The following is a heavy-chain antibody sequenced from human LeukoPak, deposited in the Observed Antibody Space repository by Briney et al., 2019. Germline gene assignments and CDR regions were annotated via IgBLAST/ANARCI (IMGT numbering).Heavy chain of an antibody. J-gene: IGHJ4*02. CDR3: ARGFNSGWYVDD. D-gene: IGHD6-19*01. V-gene: IGHV4-34*01. CDR2: INYSGST. CDR1: GGSFSGYY. Sequence: SETLSLTCAVSGGSFSGYYWSWIRQPPGKGLEWIGEINYSGSTNYNPSLKSRVTISVEKSKNHFSLKLTSVTAADTAVYYCARGFNSGWYVDDWGQGTLVTVSS.